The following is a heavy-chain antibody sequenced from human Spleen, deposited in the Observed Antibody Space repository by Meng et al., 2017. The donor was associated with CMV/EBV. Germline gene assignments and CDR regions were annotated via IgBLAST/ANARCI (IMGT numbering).Heavy chain of an antibody. D-gene: IGHD3-22*01. Sequence: MPWVRQAPGKGLEWVSALSGGGGNTYHADSVKGRFTISRDNSKNTLYLQMNRLRAEDTAVYFCAKVGCGSASCHNYDSSGYYKYYFDYWGQGSLVTVSS. J-gene: IGHJ4*02. V-gene: IGHV3-23*01. CDR3: AKVGCGSASCHNYDSSGYYKYYFDY. CDR2: LSGGGGNT.